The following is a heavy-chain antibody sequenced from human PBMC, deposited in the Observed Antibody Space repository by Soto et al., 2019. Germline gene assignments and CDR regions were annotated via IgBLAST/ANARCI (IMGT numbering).Heavy chain of an antibody. CDR1: GYSFTNND. D-gene: IGHD3-16*01. J-gene: IGHJ5*02. CDR3: ARMATFGSLNWFDP. Sequence: ASVKVSCKASGYSFTNNDVSWVRQATGQRLEWMGWMNPGSGDTGYAQKFQGRVTMTRDISIATAYMELSSPRSDDTAIYYCARMATFGSLNWFDPWGQGTQVTVSS. V-gene: IGHV1-8*01. CDR2: MNPGSGDT.